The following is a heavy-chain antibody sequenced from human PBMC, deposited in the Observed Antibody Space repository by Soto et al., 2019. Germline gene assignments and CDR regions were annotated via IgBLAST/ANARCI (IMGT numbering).Heavy chain of an antibody. J-gene: IGHJ4*02. D-gene: IGHD2-2*01. CDR3: TRRGCSTTGCYFN. Sequence: GGALRLSCAASGFPFSRYWMHWVRQAPGKGLVWVSRINGDGSSISYADSVKGRFTISRDNAKNTLYLQMNSLRAEDAAVYYCTRRGCSTTGCYFNWGRGTLVTVSS. V-gene: IGHV3-74*01. CDR2: INGDGSSI. CDR1: GFPFSRYW.